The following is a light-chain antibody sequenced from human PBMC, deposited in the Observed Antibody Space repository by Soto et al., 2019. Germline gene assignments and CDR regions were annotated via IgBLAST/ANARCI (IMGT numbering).Light chain of an antibody. CDR2: AAS. J-gene: IGKJ4*01. CDR1: QSISSY. CDR3: QQSYSTPLT. V-gene: IGKV1-39*01. Sequence: DIQMTQSPSSLSASVGDRVTITCRASQSISSYLNWYQQKPGKAPKLLLYAASSLQSGVPSRFSGSGSGTYFSLTITDLQPEDFQIYYCQQSYSTPLTFGGGTRVESK.